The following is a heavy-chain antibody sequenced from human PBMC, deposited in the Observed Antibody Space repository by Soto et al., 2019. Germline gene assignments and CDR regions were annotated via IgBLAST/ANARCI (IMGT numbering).Heavy chain of an antibody. D-gene: IGHD2-15*01. V-gene: IGHV4-39*02. CDR1: GDSIVSNFFY. J-gene: IGHJ4*02. CDR3: GKILIGATRHTDVDS. CDR2: IYRDGST. Sequence: SETLSLTCTVSGDSIVSNFFYWGWIRRPPGKGLEWIGSIYRDGSTYYSPSLKSRVTISLDTSNNRFSLKLNSVTAADTAVYFRGKILIGATRHTDVDSWGQGTLVTVSS.